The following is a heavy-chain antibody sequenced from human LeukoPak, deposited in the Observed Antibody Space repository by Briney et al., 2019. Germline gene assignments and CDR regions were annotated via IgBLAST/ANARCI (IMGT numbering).Heavy chain of an antibody. J-gene: IGHJ6*03. CDR3: ATDQPRGDKHYYYYYMDV. CDR2: FDPEDGET. CDR1: GYTLTELS. D-gene: IGHD4-17*01. V-gene: IGHV1-24*01. Sequence: ASVKVSCKVSGYTLTELSMHWVRQAPGKGLEWMGGFDPEDGETIYAQKFQGRVTMTEDISTDTAYMELSSLRSEDTAVYYCATDQPRGDKHYYYYYMDVWGKGTTVTISS.